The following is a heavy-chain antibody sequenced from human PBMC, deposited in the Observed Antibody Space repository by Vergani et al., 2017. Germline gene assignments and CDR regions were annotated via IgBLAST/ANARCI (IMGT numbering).Heavy chain of an antibody. CDR3: AKDGQAGLTYYYDSSGYYFDY. Sequence: VQLVESGGGVVDPGRPLRLSCAACGFTFSSFGMHWVRQAPGKGLEWVAVISYDGSNKYYADSVKGRFTISRYNSKNTLYLQMNSLRAEDTVGYYCAKDGQAGLTYYYDSSGYYFDYWGQGTLVTVSS. V-gene: IGHV3-30*18. CDR2: ISYDGSNK. J-gene: IGHJ4*02. D-gene: IGHD3-22*01. CDR1: GFTFSSFG.